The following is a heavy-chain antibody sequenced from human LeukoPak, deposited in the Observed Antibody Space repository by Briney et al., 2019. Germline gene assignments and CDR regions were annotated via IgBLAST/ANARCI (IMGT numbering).Heavy chain of an antibody. J-gene: IGHJ3*02. V-gene: IGHV3-9*01. CDR1: GFTFDDYA. D-gene: IGHD1-26*01. CDR2: ISWNSGNI. Sequence: GRSLRLSCAASGFTFDDYAMHWVRQAPGKGLEWVSGISWNSGNIGYADSVKGRFTISRDNAKNSLYLQMNSLRAEDTVLFYCAKVRGGELLAAFDIWGQGTMVTISS. CDR3: AKVRGGELLAAFDI.